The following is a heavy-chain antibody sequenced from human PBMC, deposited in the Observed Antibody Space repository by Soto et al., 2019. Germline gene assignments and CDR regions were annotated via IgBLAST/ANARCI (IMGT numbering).Heavy chain of an antibody. CDR3: ASKGGYYYHMDV. Sequence: SVKVSCKASGGTFSSYTINWVRQAPGQGLEWMGRIVPILGVASYAQKFQGRVTITADTSSPSTTYMELSSLRSEDTAVYYCASKGGYYYHMDVWGKGTTVTVSS. D-gene: IGHD3-16*01. V-gene: IGHV1-69*02. J-gene: IGHJ6*03. CDR2: IVPILGVA. CDR1: GGTFSSYT.